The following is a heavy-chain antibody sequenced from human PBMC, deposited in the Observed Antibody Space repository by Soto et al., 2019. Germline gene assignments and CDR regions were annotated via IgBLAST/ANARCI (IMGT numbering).Heavy chain of an antibody. J-gene: IGHJ4*02. V-gene: IGHV3-23*01. CDR1: GFTFSSYA. CDR2: ISSSGGTT. Sequence: EVQLLESGGGLVQPGGSLRLSCAASGFTFSSYAMSWVRQARGKGLEWVSTISSSGGTTYYADCVRGRFIISRDNSKNTLNLQMNGLRAEDTAVYYCAKRAIRYASSGFSPFDSWGKGTLVTISS. CDR3: AKRAIRYASSGFSPFDS. D-gene: IGHD3-22*01.